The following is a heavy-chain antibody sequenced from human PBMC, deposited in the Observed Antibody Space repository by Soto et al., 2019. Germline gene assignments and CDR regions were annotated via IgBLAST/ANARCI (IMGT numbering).Heavy chain of an antibody. CDR3: ARTTVTTEYYYYGMDV. V-gene: IGHV1-3*01. CDR2: INAGNGNT. D-gene: IGHD4-17*01. Sequence: ASVKVSCKASGYTFTSYAMHWVRQAPGQRLEWMGWINAGNGNTKYSQKFQGRVTITRDTSASTAYMELSSLRSEDTAVYYCARTTVTTEYYYYGMDVWGQGTTVTVSS. CDR1: GYTFTSYA. J-gene: IGHJ6*02.